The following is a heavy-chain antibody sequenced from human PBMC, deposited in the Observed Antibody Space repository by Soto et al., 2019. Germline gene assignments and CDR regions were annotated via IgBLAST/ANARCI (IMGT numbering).Heavy chain of an antibody. V-gene: IGHV3-15*07. J-gene: IGHJ6*02. CDR2: IKSKTDGGTT. Sequence: EVQLVESGGGLVKPGGSLRLSCAASGFTFSNAWMNWVRHAPGKGLEWVGRIKSKTDGGTTDYAAPVKGRFTISRDDSKNTLYLQMNSLKTEDTAVYYCTTNYDILTGYYMGYYGMAVWGQGTTVTVSS. CDR3: TTNYDILTGYYMGYYGMAV. D-gene: IGHD3-9*01. CDR1: GFTFSNAW.